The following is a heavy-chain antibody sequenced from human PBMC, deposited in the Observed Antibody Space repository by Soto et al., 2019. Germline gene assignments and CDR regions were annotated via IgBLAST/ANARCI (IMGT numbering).Heavy chain of an antibody. D-gene: IGHD2-15*01. V-gene: IGHV4-59*01. Sequence: SDTLSLTCTVSGGSISSYYWSWIRQPPGKGLEWIGYIYYSGSTNYNPSLKSRVTISVDTSKNQFSLKLSSVTAADTAVYYCARDLGYCSGGSCDNWFDPWGQGTLVTVSS. CDR3: ARDLGYCSGGSCDNWFDP. CDR2: IYYSGST. CDR1: GGSISSYY. J-gene: IGHJ5*02.